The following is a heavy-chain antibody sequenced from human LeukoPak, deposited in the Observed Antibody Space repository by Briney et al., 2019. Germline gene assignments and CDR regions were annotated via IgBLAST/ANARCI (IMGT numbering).Heavy chain of an antibody. J-gene: IGHJ4*02. CDR2: INHSGST. D-gene: IGHD6-19*01. V-gene: IGHV4-34*01. Sequence: PSETLSLTCAVYGGSFSGYYWSWIRQPPGKGLEWIGEINHSGSTNYNPSLKSRVTISVDTSKNQFSLKLSSVTAADTAVYYCAREGYSSGWSFDYWGQGTLVTVSS. CDR3: AREGYSSGWSFDY. CDR1: GGSFSGYY.